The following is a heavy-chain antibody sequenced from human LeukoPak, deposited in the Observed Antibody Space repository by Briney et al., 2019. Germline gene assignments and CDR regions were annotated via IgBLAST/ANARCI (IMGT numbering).Heavy chain of an antibody. J-gene: IGHJ5*02. CDR3: ARDEGVGGYCTNGVGYTNWFDP. V-gene: IGHV1-69*05. Sequence: ASVKVSCKASGGTFSSYAISWVRQAPGQGLEWMGRIIPIFGTANYAQKFQGRVTITTDESTSTAYMELSSLRSEDTAVYYCARDEGVGGYCTNGVGYTNWFDPWGQGTLVTASS. D-gene: IGHD2-8*01. CDR1: GGTFSSYA. CDR2: IIPIFGTA.